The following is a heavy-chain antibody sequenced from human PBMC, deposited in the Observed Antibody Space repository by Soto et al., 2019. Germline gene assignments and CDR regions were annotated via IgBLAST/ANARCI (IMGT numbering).Heavy chain of an antibody. Sequence: GESLKISCKGSGYSFTTYWITWVRQMPGKGLEWMGRIDPSDSYTNYSPSFQGHVTISADKSINTAYVQWSSLKASDTAMYFCARQGVATNQDYWGQGTLVTVSS. D-gene: IGHD2-8*01. CDR2: IDPSDSYT. CDR3: ARQGVATNQDY. J-gene: IGHJ4*02. V-gene: IGHV5-10-1*01. CDR1: GYSFTTYW.